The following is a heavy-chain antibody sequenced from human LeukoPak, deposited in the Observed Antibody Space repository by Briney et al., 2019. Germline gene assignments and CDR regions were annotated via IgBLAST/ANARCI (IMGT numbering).Heavy chain of an antibody. CDR2: INHSGST. D-gene: IGHD2-15*01. Sequence: SETLSLTCAVYGGSFSGYYWSWIRQPPGKGLEWIGEINHSGSTNYNPSLKSRVTISVDTSKDQFSLKLSSVTAADTAVYYCGGSKGYFDYWGQGTLVTVSS. V-gene: IGHV4-34*01. CDR3: GGSKGYFDY. CDR1: GGSFSGYY. J-gene: IGHJ4*02.